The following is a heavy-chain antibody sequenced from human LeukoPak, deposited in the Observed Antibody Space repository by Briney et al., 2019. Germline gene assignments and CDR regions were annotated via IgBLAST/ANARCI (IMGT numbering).Heavy chain of an antibody. CDR3: ARLPSADSSSSI. CDR1: GYTFTSYG. D-gene: IGHD6-13*01. V-gene: IGHV1-18*01. Sequence: ASVKVSCKASGYTFTSYGISWVRQAPGQGLEWMGWISAYNGNTNYAQKFQGRVTITADESTSTAYMELSSLRSDDTAVYYCARLPSADSSSSIWGQGTLVTVAS. CDR2: ISAYNGNT. J-gene: IGHJ4*02.